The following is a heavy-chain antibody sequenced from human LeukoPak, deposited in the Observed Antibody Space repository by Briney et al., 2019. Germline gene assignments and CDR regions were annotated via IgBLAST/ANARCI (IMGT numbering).Heavy chain of an antibody. D-gene: IGHD4-17*01. Sequence: GGSLRLSCAASGXTFSSYGMHWVRQAPGKGLEWGAVISYDGSNKYYADSVKGRFTISRDNSKNTLYLQMNSLRAEDTAVYYCAKELTVTIDAFDIWGQGTMVTVSS. CDR1: GXTFSSYG. CDR2: ISYDGSNK. V-gene: IGHV3-30*18. J-gene: IGHJ3*02. CDR3: AKELTVTIDAFDI.